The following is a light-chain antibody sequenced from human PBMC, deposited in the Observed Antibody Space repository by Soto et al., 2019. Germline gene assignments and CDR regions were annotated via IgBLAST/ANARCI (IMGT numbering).Light chain of an antibody. CDR2: AAS. CDR1: QSISSTY. J-gene: IGKJ1*01. V-gene: IGKV3-20*01. Sequence: IVLTQAPGTLSLSPRERATLSCRASQSISSTYLAWYRQKPGQAPRLLIYAASSRATGIPDRFSGSGSGTDFTLTISRLEPEDFAVYYCQQYYASSWTFGQGTKV. CDR3: QQYYASSWT.